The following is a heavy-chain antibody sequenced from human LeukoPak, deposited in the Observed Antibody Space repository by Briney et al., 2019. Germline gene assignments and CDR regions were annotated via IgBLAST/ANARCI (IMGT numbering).Heavy chain of an antibody. CDR2: INHSGST. CDR1: GGSFSGYY. V-gene: IGHV4-34*01. CDR3: ARGVIAAPHYYYGMDV. J-gene: IGHJ6*02. Sequence: SETLSLTCAVYGGSFSGYYWSWLRQPPGKGLEWVGEINHSGSTNYNPSLKSRVTISVDTSKNQFSLKLSSVTAADTAVYYCARGVIAAPHYYYGMDVWGQGTTVTVSS. D-gene: IGHD6-6*01.